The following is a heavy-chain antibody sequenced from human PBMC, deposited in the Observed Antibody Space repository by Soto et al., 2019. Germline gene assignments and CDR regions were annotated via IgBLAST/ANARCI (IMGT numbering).Heavy chain of an antibody. Sequence: QVQLVQSGAEVKKPGASVKVSCKASGYTFTGYYMHWVRQAPGQGLEWMGWINPNSGGTNYAQEFQCWVTMTKDTSLSTAYMELSRLRSDDTAVYYCARDIGSSIAARRVSYYYYGMDVWGQGTTVTVSS. CDR1: GYTFTGYY. D-gene: IGHD6-6*01. CDR2: INPNSGGT. CDR3: ARDIGSSIAARRVSYYYYGMDV. V-gene: IGHV1-2*04. J-gene: IGHJ6*01.